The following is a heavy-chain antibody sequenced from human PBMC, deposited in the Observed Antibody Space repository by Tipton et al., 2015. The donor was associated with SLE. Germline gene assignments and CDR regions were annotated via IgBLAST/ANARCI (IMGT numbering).Heavy chain of an antibody. J-gene: IGHJ3*02. V-gene: IGHV4-59*01. CDR2: IYYSGST. D-gene: IGHD2-15*01. CDR1: GGSISSYY. Sequence: TLSLTCTVPGGSISSYYWSWMRQPPGKGLEWIGYIYYSGSTNYNPSLKSRVTISLDTSKNQFSLKLSSVTAADTAVYYCARGGGFDAFDIWGQGTMVTVSS. CDR3: ARGGGFDAFDI.